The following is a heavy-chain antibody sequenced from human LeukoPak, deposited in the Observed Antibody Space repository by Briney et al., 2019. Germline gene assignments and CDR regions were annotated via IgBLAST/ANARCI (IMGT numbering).Heavy chain of an antibody. Sequence: SETLSLTCTVSGGSISSSSYYWGWIRQPPGKGLEWIGRIYTSGSTKYNPSLKSRVTISLDTSKNQFSLNLNSVTAADTAVYYCAREEPSNTYYFDYWGQGTLVTVSS. V-gene: IGHV4-39*07. CDR3: AREEPSNTYYFDY. J-gene: IGHJ4*02. CDR2: IYTSGST. D-gene: IGHD4-11*01. CDR1: GGSISSSSYY.